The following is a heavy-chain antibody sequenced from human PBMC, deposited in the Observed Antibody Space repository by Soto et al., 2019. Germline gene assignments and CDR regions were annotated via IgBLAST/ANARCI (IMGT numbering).Heavy chain of an antibody. V-gene: IGHV3-30*18. CDR3: ANAIRTGY. D-gene: IGHD1-1*01. CDR1: GFTFSTYG. Sequence: QVQLVESGGGVVQPGRSLRLSCAASGFTFSTYGMHWVRQAPGKGLEWVAVISYDGSNKYYADSVKGRLTISRDNSKNTLYLQMNSRRADETPVYYCANAIRTGYWGQGTLVTVSS. J-gene: IGHJ4*02. CDR2: ISYDGSNK.